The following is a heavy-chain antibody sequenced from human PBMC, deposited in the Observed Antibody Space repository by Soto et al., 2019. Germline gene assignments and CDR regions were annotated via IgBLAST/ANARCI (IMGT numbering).Heavy chain of an antibody. V-gene: IGHV3-21*01. Sequence: PGGSLRLSCAASGFTFSSYSMNWVRQAPGKGLEWVSSISSSSSYIYYADSVKGRFTISRDNAKNSLYLQMNSLRAEDTAVYYCARDSVVVVPAAAAYYYSMDVWGQGTTVTVSS. J-gene: IGHJ6*02. CDR3: ARDSVVVVPAAAAYYYSMDV. D-gene: IGHD2-2*01. CDR2: ISSSSSYI. CDR1: GFTFSSYS.